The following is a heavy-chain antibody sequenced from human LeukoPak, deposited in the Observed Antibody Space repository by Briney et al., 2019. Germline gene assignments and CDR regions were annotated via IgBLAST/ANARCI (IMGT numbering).Heavy chain of an antibody. CDR2: IRYDGSNK. CDR1: GFTFSSYG. V-gene: IGHV3-30*02. J-gene: IGHJ4*02. Sequence: GGSLRLSCAASGFTFSSYGMHWVRQAPGKGLEWVAFIRYDGSNKYYADSVKGRFTISRDNSKNTLYLQMNSLRAEDTAVYYCAKDRLGYCSGGSCYIPYYWGQGTLVTVSS. CDR3: AKDRLGYCSGGSCYIPYY. D-gene: IGHD2-15*01.